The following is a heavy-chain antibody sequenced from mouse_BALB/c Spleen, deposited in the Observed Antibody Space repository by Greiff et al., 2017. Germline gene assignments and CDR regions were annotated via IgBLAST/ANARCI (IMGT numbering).Heavy chain of an antibody. Sequence: DVLLVESGGGLVKPGGSLKLSCAASGFAFSSYDMSWVRQTPEKRLEWVAYISSGGGSTYYPDTVKGRFTISRDNANNTLYLQMSSLKSEDTAMYYCARTYGNSFAYWGQGTLVTVSA. CDR2: ISSGGGST. V-gene: IGHV5-12-1*01. CDR1: GFAFSSYD. CDR3: ARTYGNSFAY. J-gene: IGHJ3*01. D-gene: IGHD2-1*01.